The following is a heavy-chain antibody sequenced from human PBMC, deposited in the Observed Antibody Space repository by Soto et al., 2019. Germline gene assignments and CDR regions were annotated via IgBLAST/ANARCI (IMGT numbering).Heavy chain of an antibody. D-gene: IGHD6-19*01. V-gene: IGHV3-33*01. Sequence: GGSLRLSCAASGFTFSSYGMHWVRQAPGKGLEWVAVIWYDGSNKYYADSVKGRFTISRDNSKNTLYLQMNSLRAEDTAVYYCAREQIGWYYFDYWGQGTLVTVSS. CDR2: IWYDGSNK. CDR3: AREQIGWYYFDY. J-gene: IGHJ4*02. CDR1: GFTFSSYG.